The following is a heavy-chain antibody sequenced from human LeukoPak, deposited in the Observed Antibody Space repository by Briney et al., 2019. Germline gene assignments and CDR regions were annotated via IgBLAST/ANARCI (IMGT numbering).Heavy chain of an antibody. J-gene: IGHJ3*02. CDR3: ASGLIVESHAFDI. Sequence: GASVKVSCKASGYTFTNYYMHWVRQAPGQGLEWMGIINPSGGSTSYAQKFQGRVTMTRDMSTSTVYMELSSLRSEDTAVYYCASGLIVESHAFDIWGQGTMVTVSS. CDR1: GYTFTNYY. V-gene: IGHV1-46*01. CDR2: INPSGGST. D-gene: IGHD1-26*01.